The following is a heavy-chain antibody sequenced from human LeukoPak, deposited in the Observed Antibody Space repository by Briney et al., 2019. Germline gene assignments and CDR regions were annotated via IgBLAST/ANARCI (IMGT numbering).Heavy chain of an antibody. CDR2: ISAYNGNT. Sequence: ASVKVSCKASGYTFTSYGISWVRQAPGQGLEWMVWISAYNGNTNYAQKLQGRVTMTKDTSTSTAYMELRSLRSDDTAVYYCARVVILEQQLPYFDYWGQGTLVTVSS. CDR1: GYTFTSYG. V-gene: IGHV1-18*01. CDR3: ARVVILEQQLPYFDY. J-gene: IGHJ4*02. D-gene: IGHD6-13*01.